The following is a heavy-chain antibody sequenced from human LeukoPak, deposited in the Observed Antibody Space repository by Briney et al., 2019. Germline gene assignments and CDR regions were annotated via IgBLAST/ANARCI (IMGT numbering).Heavy chain of an antibody. Sequence: ASVKVSCKASGYTFTSYGISWVRQAPGQGLEWMGWISAYNGNTNYAQKLQGRVTTTTDTSTSTAYMELRSLRSDDTAVYYCARVRAAAGSGRSYYYYMDVWGKGTTVTVSS. D-gene: IGHD6-13*01. V-gene: IGHV1-18*01. CDR1: GYTFTSYG. CDR2: ISAYNGNT. CDR3: ARVRAAAGSGRSYYYYMDV. J-gene: IGHJ6*03.